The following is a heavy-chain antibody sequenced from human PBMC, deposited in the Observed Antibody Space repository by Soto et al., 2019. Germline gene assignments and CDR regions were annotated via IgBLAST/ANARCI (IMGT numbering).Heavy chain of an antibody. CDR2: VSKDGSDT. V-gene: IGHV3-30-3*01. Sequence: QVQLVESGGGVVQPGRSLRLSCAASGFTFNLFAMHWVRQAPGKGLEWVAAVSKDGSDTYYADSVKGRFTISRDNPRXXXXXXXXXXXXXXXXXXXXXXXXXXXXXLDAFDIWGQGTMVTVSP. CDR1: GFTFNLFA. CDR3: XXXXXXXXXLDAFDI. J-gene: IGHJ3*02.